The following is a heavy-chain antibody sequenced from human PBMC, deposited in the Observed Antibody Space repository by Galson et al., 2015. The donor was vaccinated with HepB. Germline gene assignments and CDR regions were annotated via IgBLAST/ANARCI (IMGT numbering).Heavy chain of an antibody. Sequence: SVKVSCKASGYTFTSYAMHWVRQAPGQRLEWMGWINAGNGNTKYSQKFQGRVTITRDTSASTAYMELSSLRSEDTAVYYCARDQAPPQQLAFPGHYYYMDVWGKGTTVTVSS. CDR2: INAGNGNT. J-gene: IGHJ6*03. CDR3: ARDQAPPQQLAFPGHYYYMDV. D-gene: IGHD6-13*01. V-gene: IGHV1-3*01. CDR1: GYTFTSYA.